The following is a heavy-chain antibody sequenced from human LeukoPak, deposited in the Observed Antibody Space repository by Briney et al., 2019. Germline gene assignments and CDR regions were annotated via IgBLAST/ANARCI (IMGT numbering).Heavy chain of an antibody. CDR3: AEDALTGTTKGYYFDY. CDR2: IRYDGSNK. D-gene: IGHD1-20*01. V-gene: IGHV3-30*02. Sequence: GGSLRLSCAASGFTFSSYGMHWVRQAPGKGLEWVAFIRYDGSNKYYADSVKGRFTISRDNSKNTLYLQMNSLRAEDTAVYYCAEDALTGTTKGYYFDYWGQGTLVTVSS. J-gene: IGHJ4*02. CDR1: GFTFSSYG.